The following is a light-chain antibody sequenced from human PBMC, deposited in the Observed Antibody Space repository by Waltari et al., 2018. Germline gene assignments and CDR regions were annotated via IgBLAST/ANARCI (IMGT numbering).Light chain of an antibody. Sequence: DIRLTQSPSSLSASIGDRVTITCQASQAITNYLNWYQQKPGKAPELLIHDASNLETGVPSRFSGSQSGTRFTLTISSLQPEDVGTYFCQRYDNLPIFAFGPGT. CDR3: QRYDNLPIFA. J-gene: IGKJ3*01. V-gene: IGKV1-33*01. CDR2: DAS. CDR1: QAITNY.